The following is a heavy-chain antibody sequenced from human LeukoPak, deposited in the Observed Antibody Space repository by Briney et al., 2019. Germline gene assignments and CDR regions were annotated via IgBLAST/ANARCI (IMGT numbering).Heavy chain of an antibody. CDR1: GGTFSSYA. Sequence: SVKVSCKASGGTFSSYAFNWVRQAPGQGLEWGGRIIPLLGVTNHAQKLQGRVTVTADPATNTAYMELSSLIPDDTAVYYCARARTMITFGGVRHAFDIWGQGTLVTVSS. J-gene: IGHJ3*02. D-gene: IGHD3-16*01. CDR2: IIPLLGVT. V-gene: IGHV1-69*04. CDR3: ARARTMITFGGVRHAFDI.